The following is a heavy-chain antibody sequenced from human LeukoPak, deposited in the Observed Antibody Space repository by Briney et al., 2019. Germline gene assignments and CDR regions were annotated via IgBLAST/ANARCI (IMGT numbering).Heavy chain of an antibody. CDR3: ARLRRLRKYYFDY. CDR1: GGSISSYY. V-gene: IGHV4-59*08. Sequence: SETLSLTCTVSGGSISSYYWSWMRQPPGKGLEWIGYIYYSGSTNYNPPLKSRVTISVDTSKNQFSLKLSSVTAADTAVYYCARLRRLRKYYFDYWGQGNLVTVSS. D-gene: IGHD5-12*01. J-gene: IGHJ4*02. CDR2: IYYSGST.